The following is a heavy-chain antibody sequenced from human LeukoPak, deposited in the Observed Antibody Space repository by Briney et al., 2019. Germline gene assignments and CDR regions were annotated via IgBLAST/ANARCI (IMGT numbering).Heavy chain of an antibody. CDR2: FSSSASTI. CDR3: AELGITMIGGV. V-gene: IGHV3-48*03. CDR1: GFTFSSYE. D-gene: IGHD3-10*02. Sequence: PGGSLRLSCAASGFTFSSYEMNWVRQAPGKGLEWVSYFSSSASTIYYADSVKGRFTISRDNAKNSLYLQMNSLRAEDTAVYYCAELGITMIGGVWGKGTTVTISS. J-gene: IGHJ6*04.